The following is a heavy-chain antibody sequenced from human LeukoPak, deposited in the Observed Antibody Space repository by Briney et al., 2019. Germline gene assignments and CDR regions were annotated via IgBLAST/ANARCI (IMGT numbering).Heavy chain of an antibody. CDR2: IIPILGIA. CDR3: ARFDGSGYYQYFQH. Sequence: SVTVSCTSSGGTFSIYAISWVRQAPGQGLEWMGRIIPILGIANYAQKFQGRVTITADKSTSTAYMELSSLRSEDTAVYYCARFDGSGYYQYFQHWGQGTLVTVSS. V-gene: IGHV1-69*04. J-gene: IGHJ1*01. D-gene: IGHD3-22*01. CDR1: GGTFSIYA.